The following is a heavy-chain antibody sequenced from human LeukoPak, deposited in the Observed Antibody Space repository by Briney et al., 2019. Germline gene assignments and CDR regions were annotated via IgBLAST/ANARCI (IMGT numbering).Heavy chain of an antibody. D-gene: IGHD5-24*01. CDR1: GGSVSSGSYY. CDR3: ARRLEIGGYFDL. J-gene: IGHJ2*01. Sequence: SETLSLTCIVSGGSVSSGSYYWSWIRQPPGKGLEWIAYIYYSGSTSYNPSLTSRVTISVDTSKNQFSLKLSSVTAADTAVYYCARRLEIGGYFDLWGRGTLVTVSS. V-gene: IGHV4-61*01. CDR2: IYYSGST.